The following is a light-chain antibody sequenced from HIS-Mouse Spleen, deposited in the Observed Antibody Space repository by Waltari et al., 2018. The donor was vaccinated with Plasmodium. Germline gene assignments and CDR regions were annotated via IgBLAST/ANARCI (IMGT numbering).Light chain of an antibody. CDR1: SSKLGRNT. Sequence: QSVLTQPPSASGTPGQRVTISCSGSSSKLGRNTLNWYQQLPGTAPKLLIYSNNQRPSGVPDRFSGSKSGTSASLAISGLQSEDEADYYCAAWDDSLNGVVFGGGTKLTVL. CDR3: AAWDDSLNGVV. V-gene: IGLV1-44*01. CDR2: SNN. J-gene: IGLJ2*01.